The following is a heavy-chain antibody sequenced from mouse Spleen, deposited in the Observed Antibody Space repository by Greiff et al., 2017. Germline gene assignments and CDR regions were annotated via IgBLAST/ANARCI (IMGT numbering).Heavy chain of an antibody. D-gene: IGHD1-1*01. CDR2: IYPGDGDT. Sequence: QVQLKESGAELVKPGASVKISCKASGYAFSSYWMNWVKQRPGKGLEWIGQIYPGDGDTNYNGKFKGKATLTADKSSSTAYMQLSSLTSEDSAVYFCARRGIYYGSSDWYFDVWGAGTTVTVSS. J-gene: IGHJ1*01. V-gene: IGHV1-80*01. CDR3: ARRGIYYGSSDWYFDV. CDR1: GYAFSSYW.